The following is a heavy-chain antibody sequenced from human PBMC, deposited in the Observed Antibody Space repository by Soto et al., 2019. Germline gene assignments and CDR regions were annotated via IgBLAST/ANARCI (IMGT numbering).Heavy chain of an antibody. Sequence: EVPLVESGGGLIQPGWSLRLSCAASGFAVSSKYMTWVRQAPGKGLEWVSVIYGGGTTYYADSVKGRFTISRDTSKNTLYLQMNSLRAEDTAVYYCVQTTGWPGFDFWGQGTLVTVSS. V-gene: IGHV3-53*01. J-gene: IGHJ4*02. CDR3: VQTTGWPGFDF. CDR1: GFAVSSKY. CDR2: IYGGGTT. D-gene: IGHD6-19*01.